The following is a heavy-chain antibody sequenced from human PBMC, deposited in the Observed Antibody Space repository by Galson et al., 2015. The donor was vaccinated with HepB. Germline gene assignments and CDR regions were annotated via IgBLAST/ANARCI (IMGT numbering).Heavy chain of an antibody. D-gene: IGHD4-11*01. CDR3: ARDSHDYNYYHYYGMDV. Sequence: SLRLSCAASGFTFSSYSMNWVRQAPGKGLEWVSSISSSSNYIYYADSVKGRFTISRDNAKNSLYLQMNSLRAEDTAVYYCARDSHDYNYYHYYGMDVWGQGTTVTVSS. CDR1: GFTFSSYS. J-gene: IGHJ6*02. CDR2: ISSSSNYI. V-gene: IGHV3-21*01.